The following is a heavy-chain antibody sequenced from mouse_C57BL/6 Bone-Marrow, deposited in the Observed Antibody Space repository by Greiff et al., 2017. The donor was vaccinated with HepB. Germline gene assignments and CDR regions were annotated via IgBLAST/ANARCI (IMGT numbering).Heavy chain of an antibody. Sequence: VQLQQPGAELVRPGSSVKLSCKASGYTFTSYWMDWVTQRPGQGLEWIGNIYPSDSETHYNQKFKDKATLTVDKSSSTAYMQLSSLTSEDSAVYYCARTDSGYGAYWGQGTLVTVSA. J-gene: IGHJ3*01. CDR2: IYPSDSET. V-gene: IGHV1-61*01. CDR1: GYTFTSYW. D-gene: IGHD3-2*02. CDR3: ARTDSGYGAY.